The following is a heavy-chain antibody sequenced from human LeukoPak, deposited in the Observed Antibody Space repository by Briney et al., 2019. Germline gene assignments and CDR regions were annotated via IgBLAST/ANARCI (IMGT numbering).Heavy chain of an antibody. CDR1: GGSFSGYY. CDR2: INHSGST. V-gene: IGHV4-34*01. D-gene: IGHD6-19*01. CDR3: ARALVAGAPRLYYFDY. Sequence: SETLSLTCAVYGGSFSGYYWSWIRQPPGKGLEWIGEINHSGSTNYNPSLKSRVTISVDTSKNQFSLKLSSVTAADTAVYYCARALVAGAPRLYYFDYWGQGTLVTVSS. J-gene: IGHJ4*02.